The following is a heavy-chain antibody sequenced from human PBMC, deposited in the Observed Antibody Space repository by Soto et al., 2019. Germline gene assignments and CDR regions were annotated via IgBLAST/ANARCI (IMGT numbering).Heavy chain of an antibody. J-gene: IGHJ2*01. CDR2: INYSGST. Sequence: QVQLQESGPGLVKPSETLSLTCTVSGGSISSYYWSWIRQPPGKGLEWIGYINYSGSTNYNPSLKSRVTISVDTSKNVFSLKLGSVSAADTAVYYCARRRYGDYERYFDLWGRGTLVTVSS. CDR1: GGSISSYY. D-gene: IGHD4-17*01. CDR3: ARRRYGDYERYFDL. V-gene: IGHV4-59*08.